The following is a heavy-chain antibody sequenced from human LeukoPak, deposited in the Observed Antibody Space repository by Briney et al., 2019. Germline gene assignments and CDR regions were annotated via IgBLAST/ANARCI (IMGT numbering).Heavy chain of an antibody. J-gene: IGHJ5*02. CDR1: GYTFTSYG. CDR2: ISAYNGNT. Sequence: ASVKVSCKASGYTFTSYGISWVRQAPGQGLEWMGWISAYNGNTNYAQKLQGRVTMTTDTSTSTAYIELRSLRSDDTAVHYCARPRYCSGGSCYGDWFDPWGQGTLVTVSS. D-gene: IGHD2-15*01. V-gene: IGHV1-18*01. CDR3: ARPRYCSGGSCYGDWFDP.